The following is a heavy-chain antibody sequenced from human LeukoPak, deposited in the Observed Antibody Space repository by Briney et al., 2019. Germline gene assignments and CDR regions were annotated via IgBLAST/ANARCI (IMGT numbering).Heavy chain of an antibody. CDR1: GYTFTNYY. V-gene: IGHV1-46*01. J-gene: IGHJ5*01. Sequence: ASVKVPCKASGYTFTNYYMHWVRQAPGQGLEWMGIINPSGGSTVYAQKFQGRVTMTRDTSTSTVYMELSSLRSEDTAVYYCARDGGSWFDSWGQGTLVTVSS. CDR2: INPSGGST. D-gene: IGHD4-23*01. CDR3: ARDGGSWFDS.